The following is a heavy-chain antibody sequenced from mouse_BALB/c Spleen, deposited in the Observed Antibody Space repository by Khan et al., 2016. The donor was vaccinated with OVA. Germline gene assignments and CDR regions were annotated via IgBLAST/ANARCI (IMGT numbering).Heavy chain of an antibody. V-gene: IGHV3-2*02. CDR2: ISYSGST. CDR1: GYSITSGYG. Sequence: VQLQQPGPGLVKPSQSLSLTCTVTGYSITSGYGWNWIRQFPGNKLEWMGYISYSGSTNYNPSLKSRISITRDTSKNQFFLQLNSVTTEDSATYYCAKTARITYWGQGTTLTVSS. CDR3: AKTARITY. D-gene: IGHD1-2*01. J-gene: IGHJ2*01.